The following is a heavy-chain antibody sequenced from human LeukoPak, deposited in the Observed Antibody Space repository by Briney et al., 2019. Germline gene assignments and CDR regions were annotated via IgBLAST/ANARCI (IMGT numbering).Heavy chain of an antibody. Sequence: GGSLRLSCAASGFTFNNYAMSWVRQAPGKGLEWVSAISGSGGTYYADSVKGRYIISRDNSKNTLYLQMNSLRAEDTAIYYCAKHPSVGNFEYWGQGTLVTVSS. CDR1: GFTFNNYA. V-gene: IGHV3-23*01. CDR2: ISGSGGT. J-gene: IGHJ4*02. CDR3: AKHPSVGNFEY. D-gene: IGHD4-23*01.